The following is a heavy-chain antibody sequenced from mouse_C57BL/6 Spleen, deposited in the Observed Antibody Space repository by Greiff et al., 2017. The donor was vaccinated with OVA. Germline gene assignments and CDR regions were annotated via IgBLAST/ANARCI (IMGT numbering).Heavy chain of an antibody. D-gene: IGHD2-1*01. CDR1: GYTFTSYW. V-gene: IGHV1-52*01. J-gene: IGHJ4*01. Sequence: VKLQQPGAELVRPGSSVKLSCKASGYTFTSYWMHWVKQRPIQGLEWIGNIDPSDSETHYNQKFKDKATLTVDKSSSTAYMQLSSLTSEDSAVYYCASGNYPYYAMDYWGQGTSVTVSS. CDR3: ASGNYPYYAMDY. CDR2: IDPSDSET.